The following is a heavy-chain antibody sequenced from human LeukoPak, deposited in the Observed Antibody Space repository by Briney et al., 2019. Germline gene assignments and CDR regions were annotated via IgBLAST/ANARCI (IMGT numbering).Heavy chain of an antibody. CDR1: GFTFSAYA. D-gene: IGHD3-22*01. J-gene: IGHJ4*02. CDR3: ARPNYFDSSGYYF. CDR2: ISSDGSNE. V-gene: IGHV3-30*04. Sequence: GGSLRLSCAASGFTFSAYAMHWVRQAPGRGLEWVAVISSDGSNENSADSVKGRFTIFRDNSKKTLSLQMNSLRAEDTAVYYCARPNYFDSSGYYFWGQGTLVTVSS.